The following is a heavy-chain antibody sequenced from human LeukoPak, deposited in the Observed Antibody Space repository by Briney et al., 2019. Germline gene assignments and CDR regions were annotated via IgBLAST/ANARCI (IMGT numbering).Heavy chain of an antibody. D-gene: IGHD4-17*01. J-gene: IGHJ6*02. CDR3: AMSRHDYGDYGTGLCYYYGMDV. CDR2: ISGSGGST. V-gene: IGHV3-23*01. CDR1: GFTFSSYA. Sequence: PGGSLRLSCAASGFTFSSYAMSWVRQAPGKGLEWVSAISGSGGSTYYADSVKGRFTISRDNSKNTLYLQMNSLRAEDTAVYYCAMSRHDYGDYGTGLCYYYGMDVWGQGTTVTVSS.